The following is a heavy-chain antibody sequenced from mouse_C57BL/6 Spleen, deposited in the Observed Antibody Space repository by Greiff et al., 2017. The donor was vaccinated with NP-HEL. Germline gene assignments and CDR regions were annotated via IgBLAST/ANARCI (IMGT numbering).Heavy chain of an antibody. CDR1: GFTFSSYA. V-gene: IGHV5-9-1*02. D-gene: IGHD1-1*01. CDR3: TRDKNYGSSYRGYFDY. CDR2: ISSGGDYI. Sequence: EVNLVESGEGLVKPGGSLKLSCAASGFTFSSYAMSWVRQTPEKRLEWVAYISSGGDYIYYADTVKGRFTISRDNARNTLYLQMSSLKSEDTAMYYCTRDKNYGSSYRGYFDYWGQGTTLTVSS. J-gene: IGHJ2*01.